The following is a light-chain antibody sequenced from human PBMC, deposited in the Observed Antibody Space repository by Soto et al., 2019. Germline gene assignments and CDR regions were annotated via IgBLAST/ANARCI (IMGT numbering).Light chain of an antibody. CDR1: QSVSSN. J-gene: IGKJ3*01. V-gene: IGKV3-15*01. Sequence: EIVMTQSPATLSVSPGERATLSCRASQSVSSNLAWYQQKPGQAPRLLIYGASTRATGIPARFSGSGSGTEFTLTISSLQSVDFAVYYCQQYNNWPPRFGPGTKVAIK. CDR3: QQYNNWPPR. CDR2: GAS.